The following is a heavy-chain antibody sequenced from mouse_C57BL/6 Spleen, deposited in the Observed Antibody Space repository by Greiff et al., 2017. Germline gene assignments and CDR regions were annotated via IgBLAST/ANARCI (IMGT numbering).Heavy chain of an antibody. CDR1: GYTFTSYW. CDR3: ARLYYLYYPMDY. CDR2: IHPNSGST. V-gene: IGHV1-64*01. Sequence: VQLQQPGAELVKPGASVKLSCKASGYTFTSYWMHWVKQRPGQGLEWIGMIHPNSGSTNYNEKFKSKATLTVDKSSSTAYMQLSSLTSEDSAVYYCARLYYLYYPMDYWGQGTPVTVSS. D-gene: IGHD1-1*01. J-gene: IGHJ4*01.